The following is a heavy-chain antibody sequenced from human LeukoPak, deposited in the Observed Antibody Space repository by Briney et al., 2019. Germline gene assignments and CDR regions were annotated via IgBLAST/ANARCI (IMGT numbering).Heavy chain of an antibody. CDR3: ARGFISAVGPYAQFDY. CDR2: INHSGST. D-gene: IGHD3-16*02. J-gene: IGHJ4*02. CDR1: GGSFSGYY. V-gene: IGHV4-34*01. Sequence: SETLSLTCAVYGGSFSGYYWSWIRQPPGKGLEWIGEINHSGSTNYNPSLKSRVTISVDTSKNQFSLKLSSVTAADTAVYYCARGFISAVGPYAQFDYWGQGTLVTVSS.